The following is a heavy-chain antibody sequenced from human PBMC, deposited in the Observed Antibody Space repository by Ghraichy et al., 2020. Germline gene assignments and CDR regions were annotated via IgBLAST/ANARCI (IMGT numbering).Heavy chain of an antibody. CDR3: ARVSTGDDAFDI. V-gene: IGHV4-34*01. CDR1: GVSFSDYY. CDR2: INNSGGT. D-gene: IGHD7-27*01. Sequence: SETLSLTCAVYGVSFSDYYWSWIRQPPGKGLEWIVEINNSGGTNYNASLKSRVTISVDTSKNQFSLKLSSVTAADTAVYYCARVSTGDDAFDIWGQGTMVTVS. J-gene: IGHJ3*02.